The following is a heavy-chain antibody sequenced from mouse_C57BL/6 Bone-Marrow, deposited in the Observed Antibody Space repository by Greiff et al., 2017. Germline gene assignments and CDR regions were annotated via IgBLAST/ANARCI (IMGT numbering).Heavy chain of an antibody. V-gene: IGHV1-59*01. CDR3: ARRRGLLLGGYYFDY. Sequence: QVQLQQPGAELVRPGTSVKLSCKASGYTFTRYWMHWVKQRPGQGLEWIGVIDPSDSYTNYNQKFKGKATLTVDTSSSTAYMQLSSLTSEDSAVYYCARRRGLLLGGYYFDYWGQGTTLTVSS. CDR2: IDPSDSYT. CDR1: GYTFTRYW. J-gene: IGHJ2*01. D-gene: IGHD3-3*01.